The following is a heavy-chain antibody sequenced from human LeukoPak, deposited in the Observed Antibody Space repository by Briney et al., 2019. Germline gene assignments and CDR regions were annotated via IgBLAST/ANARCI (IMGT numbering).Heavy chain of an antibody. V-gene: IGHV4-34*01. CDR3: ARVHSGYDFGNRKYYYFDY. J-gene: IGHJ4*02. Sequence: SETLSLTCAVYGGSFSGYYWSWIRQPPGKGLEWIGEINHSGSTNYNSSLKSRVTISVDTSKNQFSLKLSSVTAADTAVYYCARVHSGYDFGNRKYYYFDYWGQGTLVTVSS. CDR2: INHSGST. D-gene: IGHD5-12*01. CDR1: GGSFSGYY.